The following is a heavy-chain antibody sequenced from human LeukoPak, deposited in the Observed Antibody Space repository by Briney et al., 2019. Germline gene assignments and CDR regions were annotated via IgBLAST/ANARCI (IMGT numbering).Heavy chain of an antibody. J-gene: IGHJ4*02. CDR2: IYHSGST. V-gene: IGHV4-38-2*02. CDR1: GYSISSGYY. CDR3: ARGQWLPVFDF. D-gene: IGHD3-22*01. Sequence: SETLSLTCTVSGYSISSGYYWGWIRQPPGKGLEWIGSIYHSGSTYYNPSLKSRVTISVDTSKNQFSLKLSSLTAADTAVYYCARGQWLPVFDFWGQGTLVTVSS.